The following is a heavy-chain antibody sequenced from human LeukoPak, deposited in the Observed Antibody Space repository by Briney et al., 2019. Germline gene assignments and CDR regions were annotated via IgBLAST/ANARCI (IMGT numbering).Heavy chain of an antibody. Sequence: PGGSLRLSCAASGFIFSHYGMHWVRQAPGKGREWVAVIWSDGSNKYYADSVKGRFTISRDNLKDTVSLQMNSLRPGATAVYYCAKAAQRGFDYSNSLEHWGQGSLVTVSS. J-gene: IGHJ4*02. D-gene: IGHD4-11*01. CDR2: IWSDGSNK. CDR3: AKAAQRGFDYSNSLEH. CDR1: GFIFSHYG. V-gene: IGHV3-33*06.